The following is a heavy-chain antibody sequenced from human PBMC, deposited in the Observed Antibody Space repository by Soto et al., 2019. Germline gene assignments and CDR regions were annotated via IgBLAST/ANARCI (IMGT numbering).Heavy chain of an antibody. D-gene: IGHD3-3*01. J-gene: IGHJ4*02. V-gene: IGHV3-30*18. CDR1: GFTFNSYG. Sequence: GGSLRLSCAASGFTFNSYGMHWVRQAPGKGLEWVALISDDGSNKYYGDSVKGRFTISRDNSKNTLSLQMNSLRAEDTAVYYCGKDSGFLEWKIIDYWGQGTLVTVSS. CDR3: GKDSGFLEWKIIDY. CDR2: ISDDGSNK.